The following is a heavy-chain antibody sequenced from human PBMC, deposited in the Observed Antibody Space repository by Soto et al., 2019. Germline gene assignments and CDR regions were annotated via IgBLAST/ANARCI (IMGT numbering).Heavy chain of an antibody. J-gene: IGHJ6*02. V-gene: IGHV1-2*04. Sequence: GASVKVCCKASGYTFTGYYMHWVRQAPGQGLEWMGWINPNSGGTNYAQKFQGWVTMTRDTSISTAYMELSRLRSDDTAVYYCARTPLVVPAAIDYYYGMDVWGQGTTVTVSS. CDR3: ARTPLVVPAAIDYYYGMDV. CDR1: GYTFTGYY. CDR2: INPNSGGT. D-gene: IGHD2-2*01.